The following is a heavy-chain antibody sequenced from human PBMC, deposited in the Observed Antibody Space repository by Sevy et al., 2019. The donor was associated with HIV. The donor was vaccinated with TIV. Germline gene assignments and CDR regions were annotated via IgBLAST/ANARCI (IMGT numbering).Heavy chain of an antibody. Sequence: GGSLRLSCAASGFTFSKYSMSSLRQPPGRGLVWVSIVCFGCGGINYGDSVKGRFTISSDNSKSSVYLQMNNLRPEDTAVYYCAREGCTKPHDYWGQGTLVTVSS. D-gene: IGHD2-8*01. CDR3: AREGCTKPHDY. V-gene: IGHV3-23*01. CDR1: GFTFSKYS. CDR2: VCFGCGGI. J-gene: IGHJ4*02.